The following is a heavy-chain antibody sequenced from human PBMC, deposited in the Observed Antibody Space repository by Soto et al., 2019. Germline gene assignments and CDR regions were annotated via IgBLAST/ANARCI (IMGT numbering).Heavy chain of an antibody. Sequence: QVQLVQSGAEVKKPGSSVKVSCKASGGTFSSYAISWVRQAPGQGLEWMGGIIPIFGTANYAQKFQGRVTITADESTSTAYMELSSLRSEDAAVYYCARATPTVTTMSDYGMDVWGQGTTVTVSS. CDR2: IIPIFGTA. D-gene: IGHD4-17*01. J-gene: IGHJ6*02. CDR3: ARATPTVTTMSDYGMDV. CDR1: GGTFSSYA. V-gene: IGHV1-69*12.